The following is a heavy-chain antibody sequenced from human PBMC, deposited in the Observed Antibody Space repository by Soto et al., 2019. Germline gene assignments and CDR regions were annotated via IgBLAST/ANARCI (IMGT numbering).Heavy chain of an antibody. D-gene: IGHD4-4*01. CDR3: AGDPDSHYNDSHASSYP. CDR2: IIPIIGII. CDR1: GYTFTSYY. J-gene: IGHJ5*02. Sequence: GASVKVSCTASGYTFTSYYMHWVRQAPGQGLEWMGMIIPIIGIINYAQKFQGRVTISADKFTGTAYMELTGLRSDDTAVYYCAGDPDSHYNDSHASSYPWGQGTLVTVPQ. V-gene: IGHV1-46*01.